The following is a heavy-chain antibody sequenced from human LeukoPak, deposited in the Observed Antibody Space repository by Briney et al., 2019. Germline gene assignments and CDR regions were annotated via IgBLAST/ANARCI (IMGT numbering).Heavy chain of an antibody. V-gene: IGHV3-43*01. Sequence: GGSLRLSCAASGFTFDDYTMHWVRQAPGKGLEWVSLISWDGGSTYYADSVKGRFTISRDNSKNSLYLQMNSLGTEDTALYYCAKDMDTAMVLDYYYGMDVWGQGTTVTVSS. CDR1: GFTFDDYT. D-gene: IGHD5-18*01. CDR2: ISWDGGST. J-gene: IGHJ6*02. CDR3: AKDMDTAMVLDYYYGMDV.